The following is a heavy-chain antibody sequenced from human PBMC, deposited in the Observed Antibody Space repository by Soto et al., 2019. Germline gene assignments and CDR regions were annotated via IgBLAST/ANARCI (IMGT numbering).Heavy chain of an antibody. V-gene: IGHV1-69*13. J-gene: IGHJ4*02. CDR3: ARDRSKKLGFDY. CDR2: IVPILNTA. D-gene: IGHD7-27*01. Sequence: SVKVSCKASGGSFTSYAFSWVRQAPGQGLEWMGGIVPILNTANYAQKFQGRVTIIADESTNTASMELSSLRSEDTAMYYCARDRSKKLGFDYWGQGTLVTVSS. CDR1: GGSFTSYA.